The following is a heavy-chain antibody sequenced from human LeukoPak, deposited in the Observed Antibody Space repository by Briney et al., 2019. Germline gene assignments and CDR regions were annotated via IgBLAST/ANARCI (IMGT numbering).Heavy chain of an antibody. CDR2: INWSGGRT. CDR3: ARDLTTADH. J-gene: IGHJ4*02. CDR1: LFTLDDYG. D-gene: IGHD1/OR15-1a*01. V-gene: IGHV3-20*04. Sequence: GGSLRLSCAASLFTLDDYGMSSVRQAPGRGLECVCGINWSGGRTGYTDPLKGRFIISRDNAKNALYLQMSSLRDVDTALYYCARDLTTADHWGQETLVSV.